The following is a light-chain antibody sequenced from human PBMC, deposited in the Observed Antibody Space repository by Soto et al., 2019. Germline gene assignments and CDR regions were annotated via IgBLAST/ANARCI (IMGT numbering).Light chain of an antibody. CDR1: QSVSSSY. CDR3: QQYNNWPQT. V-gene: IGKV3-15*01. Sequence: EIVMTQSPGTLSLSPGERATLSCRASQSVSSSYLARYQQKPGQAPRLLIYGASTRATGIPARFSGSGSGTEFTLTISSLQSEDFAVYYCQQYNNWPQTFGQGTKVDIK. J-gene: IGKJ1*01. CDR2: GAS.